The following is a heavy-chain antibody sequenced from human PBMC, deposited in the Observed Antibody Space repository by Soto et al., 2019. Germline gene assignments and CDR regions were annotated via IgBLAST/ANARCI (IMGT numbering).Heavy chain of an antibody. CDR1: GFTFRSYA. CDR3: AKEWTPRRAFDH. V-gene: IGHV3-23*01. CDR2: ISGSGDKT. D-gene: IGHD5-12*01. Sequence: PGGSLRLSCKASGFTFRSYAMSWVRHTPGKGLEWVSSISGSGDKTYYADSVKGRFTFSRDNSKNTLFLQMNNLRVEDTAVYYCAKEWTPRRAFDHWGQGTLVTVYS. J-gene: IGHJ4*02.